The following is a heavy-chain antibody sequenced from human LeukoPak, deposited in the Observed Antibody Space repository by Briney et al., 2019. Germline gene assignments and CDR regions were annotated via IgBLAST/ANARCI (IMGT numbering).Heavy chain of an antibody. CDR1: GGSISSSSYY. J-gene: IGHJ6*02. Sequence: SETLPLTCTVSGGSISSSSYYWGWIRQPPGKGLEWIGSIYYSGSTYYNPSLKSRVTISVDTSKNQFSLKLSSVTAADTAVYYCARHPSTGYSSSWPNYYYYGMDVWGQGTTVTVSS. CDR3: ARHPSTGYSSSWPNYYYYGMDV. CDR2: IYYSGST. D-gene: IGHD6-13*01. V-gene: IGHV4-39*01.